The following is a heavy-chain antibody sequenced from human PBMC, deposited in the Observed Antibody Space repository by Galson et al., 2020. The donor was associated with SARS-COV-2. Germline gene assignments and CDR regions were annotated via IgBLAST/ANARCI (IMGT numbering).Heavy chain of an antibody. D-gene: IGHD3-22*01. V-gene: IGHV4-39*07. Sequence: SETLSLTCKVSGGPISSSRYYWGWIRQPPGKGLAWLGSIYYSAHTSYNPSLKSRVTRSVDPSKNQFFLKLSSMPAADPAVYYCASCLGEYYDSSCYYYVRDYWGHGTLVTVSS. J-gene: IGHJ4*01. CDR3: ASCLGEYYDSSCYYYVRDY. CDR2: IYYSAHT. CDR1: GGPISSSRYY.